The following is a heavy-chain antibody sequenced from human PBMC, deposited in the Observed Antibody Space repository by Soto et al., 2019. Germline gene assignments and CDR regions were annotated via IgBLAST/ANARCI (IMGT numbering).Heavy chain of an antibody. D-gene: IGHD3-3*01. CDR2: IIPIFGTA. V-gene: IGHV1-69*13. CDR1: GGTFSSYA. CDR3: ASGYDFWSGYRSFDY. J-gene: IGHJ4*02. Sequence: ASVKVSCKASGGTFSSYAISWVRQAPGQGLEWMGGIIPIFGTANYAQKFQGRVTITADESTSTAYMELSSLRSEDTAVYYCASGYDFWSGYRSFDYWGQGTLVTVSS.